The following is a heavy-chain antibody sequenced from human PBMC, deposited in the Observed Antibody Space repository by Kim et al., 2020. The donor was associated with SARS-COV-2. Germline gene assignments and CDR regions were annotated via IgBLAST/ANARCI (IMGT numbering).Heavy chain of an antibody. CDR2: IGGRDGST. V-gene: IGHV3-23*01. D-gene: IGHD3-22*01. CDR3: AKSSGAPDILTPYNPLYYYESSGDETSDY. CDR1: GFTFSSYA. Sequence: GGSLRLSCAASGFTFSSYAMSWVRQAPGKGLEWVSIIGGRDGSTYYADAVKGRFTISRDNSKNTLYMQMNSLRADDTAVYYCAKSSGAPDILTPYNPLYYYESSGDETSDYWGQGTLVTVSS. J-gene: IGHJ4*02.